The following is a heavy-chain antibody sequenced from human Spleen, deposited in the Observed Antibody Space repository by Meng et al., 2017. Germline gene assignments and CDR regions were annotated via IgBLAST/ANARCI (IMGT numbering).Heavy chain of an antibody. CDR2: INPVTGST. J-gene: IGHJ6*02. CDR1: EYSFTSYS. V-gene: IGHV1-46*01. D-gene: IGHD3-22*01. Sequence: GESLKISCKASEYSFTSYSIHWVRQAPGQGLEWMGIINPVTGSTKYAQKFQGRVTMTRDTSASTVYLELGSLRSEDRAIYYCARDLEPQKRRELIRKVYYHTMDVWGQGTTVTVSS. CDR3: ARDLEPQKRRELIRKVYYHTMDV.